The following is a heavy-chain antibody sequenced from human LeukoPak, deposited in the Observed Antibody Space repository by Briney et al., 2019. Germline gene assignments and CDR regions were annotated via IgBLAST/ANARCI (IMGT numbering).Heavy chain of an antibody. CDR3: ARSGYCSGGSCYSDY. Sequence: GGSLRLSCAASGFTFSSYWMSWFRQAPGKGLEWVANIKQDGSEKYYVDSVKGRFTISRDNAKNSLYLQMNSLRAEDTAVYYCARSGYCSGGSCYSDYWGQGTLVTVSS. D-gene: IGHD2-15*01. CDR2: IKQDGSEK. J-gene: IGHJ4*02. V-gene: IGHV3-7*01. CDR1: GFTFSSYW.